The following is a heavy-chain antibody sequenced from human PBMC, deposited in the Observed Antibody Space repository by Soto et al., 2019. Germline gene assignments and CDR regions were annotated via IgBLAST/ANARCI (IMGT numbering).Heavy chain of an antibody. V-gene: IGHV3-64*01. CDR2: ISSNGGST. D-gene: IGHD3-10*01. Sequence: EVQLVESGGGLVQPGGSLRLSCAASGFTFSSYAMQWVRQAPGEGLEYVSAISSNGGSTYYANSVKGRFTISRDNSKNTLYLQMGSLRAEDMAVYYCARDYYGSGLDYWGQGTLVTVSS. CDR1: GFTFSSYA. CDR3: ARDYYGSGLDY. J-gene: IGHJ4*02.